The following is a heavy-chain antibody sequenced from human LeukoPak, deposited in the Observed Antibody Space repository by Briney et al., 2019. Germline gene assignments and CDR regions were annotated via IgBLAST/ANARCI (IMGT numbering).Heavy chain of an antibody. V-gene: IGHV3-48*01. Sequence: GGSLRLSCAASGFTFSSYSMNWVRQAPGKGLEWVSYISSSSSTIYYADSVKGRFTISRDNAKNSLYLQMNSLRAEDTAVYYCARGPMGGYQLPATRYYYMDVWGKGTTVTVSS. CDR3: ARGPMGGYQLPATRYYYMDV. CDR1: GFTFSSYS. J-gene: IGHJ6*03. CDR2: ISSSSSTI. D-gene: IGHD2-2*01.